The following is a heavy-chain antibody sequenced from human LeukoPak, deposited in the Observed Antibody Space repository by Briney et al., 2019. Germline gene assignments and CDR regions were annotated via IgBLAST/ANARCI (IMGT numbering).Heavy chain of an antibody. CDR3: ARGLWGTSDY. CDR2: ISGSSTTI. CDR1: GFTFSSYS. J-gene: IGHJ4*02. Sequence: GGSLRLSCAGSGFTFSSYSMHWVRQAPGKGLEWLSYISGSSTTIYYADSVKGRFTISRDNAKNSLYLQMNSLRVEDTAVYHCARGLWGTSDYWGRGTLVTVSS. V-gene: IGHV3-48*01. D-gene: IGHD2-8*01.